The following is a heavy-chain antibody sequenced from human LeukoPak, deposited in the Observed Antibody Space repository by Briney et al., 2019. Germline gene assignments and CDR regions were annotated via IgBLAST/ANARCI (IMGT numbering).Heavy chain of an antibody. V-gene: IGHV1-18*01. J-gene: IGHJ4*02. Sequence: ALVKVSCKASGYTFTSYGISWVRQAPGQGLEWMGWISAYNGNTNYAQKLQGRVTMTTDTSTSTAYMELRSLRSDDTAVYYCARDTPHYYDSSGYNYWGQGTLVTVSS. CDR1: GYTFTSYG. CDR2: ISAYNGNT. D-gene: IGHD3-22*01. CDR3: ARDTPHYYDSSGYNY.